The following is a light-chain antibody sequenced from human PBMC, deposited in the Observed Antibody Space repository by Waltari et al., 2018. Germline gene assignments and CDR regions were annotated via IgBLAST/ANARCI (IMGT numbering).Light chain of an antibody. J-gene: IGLJ2*01. Sequence: QSVLTQPPSASGTPGQRVTISCSGSSSHIGRNTVNWYQQLPGTAPKLLIYINNQRPSGVSDRFSGSKSGTSASLAISGLQSEDEADYYCAAWDDSLNGVVFGGGTKLTVL. CDR2: INN. CDR1: SSHIGRNT. CDR3: AAWDDSLNGVV. V-gene: IGLV1-44*01.